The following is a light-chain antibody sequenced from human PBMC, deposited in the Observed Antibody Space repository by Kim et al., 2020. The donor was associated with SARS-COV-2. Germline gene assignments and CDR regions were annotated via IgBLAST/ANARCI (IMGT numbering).Light chain of an antibody. CDR3: NSRDSSGNVV. J-gene: IGLJ2*01. CDR1: SLRSYY. CDR2: GKN. V-gene: IGLV3-19*01. Sequence: ALGQTVRITCQGDSLRSYYASWYQQKPGQAPVLVIYGKNNRPSGIPDRFSGSSSGNTASLTITGAQAEDEADYYCNSRDSSGNVVFGGGTQLTLL.